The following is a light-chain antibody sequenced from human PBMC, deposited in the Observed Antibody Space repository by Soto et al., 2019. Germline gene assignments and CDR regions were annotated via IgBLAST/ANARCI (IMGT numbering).Light chain of an antibody. Sequence: QSALTQPASVSGSPGQSIAISCTGTSGDVGGYDYVSWYQQHPDKAPKLMIYEVTKRPSWVSNRFPGSKSGNTASLTISGLQPEDEADYYCSSHTSGSTRVFGSGTKLTVL. V-gene: IGLV2-14*01. CDR1: SGDVGGYDY. CDR3: SSHTSGSTRV. CDR2: EVT. J-gene: IGLJ1*01.